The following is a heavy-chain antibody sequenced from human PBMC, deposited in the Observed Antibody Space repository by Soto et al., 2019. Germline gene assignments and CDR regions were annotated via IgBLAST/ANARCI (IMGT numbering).Heavy chain of an antibody. D-gene: IGHD3-22*01. J-gene: IGHJ4*02. CDR3: GTGPTRVSSGLIDY. V-gene: IGHV1-24*01. CDR2: FDPKDGET. Sequence: ASVKVSCKVSGYTLTELSIHWVRRAPGKGLEWMGGFDPKDGETIYAQKFEGRVTMTEDTSRDTAYMQLSSLRSDDTAVYYCGTGPTRVSSGLIDYWGQGTLVTVSS. CDR1: GYTLTELS.